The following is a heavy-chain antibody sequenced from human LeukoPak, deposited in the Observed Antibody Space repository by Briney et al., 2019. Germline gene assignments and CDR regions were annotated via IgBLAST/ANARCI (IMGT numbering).Heavy chain of an antibody. D-gene: IGHD3-22*01. CDR2: IIPIFGTA. J-gene: IGHJ3*02. Sequence: GASVKVSCKASGGTFSSYAISWVRQAPGQGLEWMGGIIPIFGTANYAQKFQGRVTITTDESTSTAYMELSSLRSEDTAVYYCARSRDSSGYVDALDIWGQGTMVTVSS. V-gene: IGHV1-69*05. CDR3: ARSRDSSGYVDALDI. CDR1: GGTFSSYA.